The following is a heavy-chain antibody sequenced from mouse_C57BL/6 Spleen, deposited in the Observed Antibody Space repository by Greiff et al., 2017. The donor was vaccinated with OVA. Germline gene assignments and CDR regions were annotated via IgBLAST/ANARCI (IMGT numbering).Heavy chain of an antibody. CDR3: ATGLYYSNWYFDV. CDR1: GYTFTSYW. D-gene: IGHD2-5*01. J-gene: IGHJ1*03. CDR2: IYPGSGST. Sequence: QVQLQQSGAELVKPGASVKMSCKASGYTFTSYWITWVKQRPGQGLEWIGDIYPGSGSTNYNEKFKSKATLTVDTSSSTAYMQLSSLTSEDSAVYYCATGLYYSNWYFDVWGTGTTVTVSS. V-gene: IGHV1-55*01.